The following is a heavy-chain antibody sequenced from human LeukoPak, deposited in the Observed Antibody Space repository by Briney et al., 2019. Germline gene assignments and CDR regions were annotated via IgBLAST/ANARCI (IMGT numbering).Heavy chain of an antibody. CDR3: ARDSHTVGVFDY. V-gene: IGHV3-30-3*01. CDR1: GFTFSGYA. D-gene: IGHD3-10*01. J-gene: IGHJ4*02. CDR2: ISYDGSNK. Sequence: GRSLILSCAASGFTFSGYAMHWVRQAPGKGLEWVAVISYDGSNKYYADSVKGRFTISRDNSKNTLYLQMNSLRAEDTAVYYCARDSHTVGVFDYWGQGTLVTVSS.